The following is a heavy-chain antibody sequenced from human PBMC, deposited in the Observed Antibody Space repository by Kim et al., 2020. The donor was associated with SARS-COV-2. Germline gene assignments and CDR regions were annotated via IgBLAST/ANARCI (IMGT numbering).Heavy chain of an antibody. Sequence: GGSLRLSCAASGFTFSSYSMNWVRQAPGKGLEWVSSISSSSSYIYYADSVKGRFTISRDNAKNSLYLQMNSLRAEDTAVYYCAREDSSSWSHYNWFDPWGQGTLVTVSS. CDR1: GFTFSSYS. D-gene: IGHD6-13*01. CDR3: AREDSSSWSHYNWFDP. CDR2: ISSSSSYI. J-gene: IGHJ5*02. V-gene: IGHV3-21*01.